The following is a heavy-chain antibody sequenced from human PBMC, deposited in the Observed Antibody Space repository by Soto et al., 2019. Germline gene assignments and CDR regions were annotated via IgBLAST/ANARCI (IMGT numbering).Heavy chain of an antibody. D-gene: IGHD2-8*01. V-gene: IGHV1-69*05. CDR1: GGTFSSYA. CDR3: AQCMLEANYYYGMDV. Sequence: QVQLVQSGAEVKKPGSSVKVSCKASGGTFSSYAINWVRQAPGQGLEWMGGIIPIFATADYAQKFQGRVTINQNESTSTAYMELRSLRSEDTDVYYCAQCMLEANYYYGMDVWGQGTTVTVSS. CDR2: IIPIFATA. J-gene: IGHJ6*02.